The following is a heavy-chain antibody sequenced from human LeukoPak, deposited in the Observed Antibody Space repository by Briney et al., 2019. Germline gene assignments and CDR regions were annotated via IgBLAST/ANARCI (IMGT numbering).Heavy chain of an antibody. J-gene: IGHJ5*02. CDR1: GYSISSGYQ. V-gene: IGHV4-38-2*02. D-gene: IGHD2-2*01. CDR3: ARDPRWLTPDCTSISYYENYFDP. CDR2: IFHTGSA. Sequence: PSETLSLTCAVSGYSISSGYQWAWIRQPPGKTLEWIGSIFHTGSAHYNPSLKSRVTISVGTYTNHFSLRLTSVTAADTAVYYCARDPRWLTPDCTSISYYENYFDPWGQGILVTVSS.